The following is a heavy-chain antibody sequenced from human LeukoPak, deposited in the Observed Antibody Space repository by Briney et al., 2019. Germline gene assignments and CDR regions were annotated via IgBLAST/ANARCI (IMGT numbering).Heavy chain of an antibody. CDR3: ARDRLGDGYNLGLGYFDY. CDR2: ISGYNGNT. CDR1: GYIFTSYG. D-gene: IGHD5-24*01. Sequence: ASVKVSCKASGYIFTSYGISWVRQAPGQGLEWMGWISGYNGNTNYAQKFQGRVTITADKSTSTAYMELSSLRSEDTAVYYCARDRLGDGYNLGLGYFDYWGQGTLVTVSS. J-gene: IGHJ4*02. V-gene: IGHV1-18*01.